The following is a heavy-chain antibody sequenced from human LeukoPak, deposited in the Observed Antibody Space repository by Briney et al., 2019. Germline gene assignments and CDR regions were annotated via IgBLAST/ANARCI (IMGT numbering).Heavy chain of an antibody. J-gene: IGHJ4*02. Sequence: GESLKISCKGSGYSFTSYWIGWVRQMPGKGLEWMGIIYPGDSDTRYSPSFQAQVTISADKSISPAYLQWSSLKASDTAMYYCARNLGRDFWSGYYYYWGQGTLVTVSS. D-gene: IGHD3-3*01. V-gene: IGHV5-51*01. CDR2: IYPGDSDT. CDR3: ARNLGRDFWSGYYYY. CDR1: GYSFTSYW.